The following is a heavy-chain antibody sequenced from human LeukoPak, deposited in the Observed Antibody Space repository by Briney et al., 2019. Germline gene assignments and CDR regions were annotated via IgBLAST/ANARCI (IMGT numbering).Heavy chain of an antibody. CDR1: GSTFSSYS. CDR3: ASARSGSYSRD. V-gene: IGHV3-21*01. Sequence: GGSLRLSCAASGSTFSSYSMNWVRQAPGKGPEWVSSISSSSSYIYYADSVKGRFTISRDNAKNSLYLQMNSLRAEDTAVYYCASARSGSYSRDWGQGTLVTVSS. D-gene: IGHD1-26*01. J-gene: IGHJ4*02. CDR2: ISSSSSYI.